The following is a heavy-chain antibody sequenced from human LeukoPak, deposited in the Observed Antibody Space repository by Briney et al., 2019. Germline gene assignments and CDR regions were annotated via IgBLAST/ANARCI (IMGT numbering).Heavy chain of an antibody. CDR3: ARVGDYGANSAMVMTP. J-gene: IGHJ4*02. CDR2: IIPIFGTA. CDR1: GGTFSSYA. Sequence: SMKVSCKASGGTFSSYAISWVRQAPGQGLEWMGGIIPIFGTANYAQKFQGRVTITADKSTNTVYMEVSRLTSEDTAVYYCARVGDYGANSAMVMTPWGQGTLVTVSS. V-gene: IGHV1-69*06. D-gene: IGHD4-23*01.